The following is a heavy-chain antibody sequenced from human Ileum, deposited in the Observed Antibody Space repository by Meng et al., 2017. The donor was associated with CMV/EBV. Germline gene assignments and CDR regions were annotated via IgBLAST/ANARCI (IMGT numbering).Heavy chain of an antibody. D-gene: IGHD2-2*01. CDR1: GGSISGSSYY. CDR3: ARDTVVPAAKSYYYYGMDV. Sequence: GSLRLSCTVSGGSISGSSYYWGWIRQPPGKGLEWIGSIYYSGSTYYNPSLKSRVTISVDTSKNQFSLKLSSVTAADTAVYYCARDTVVPAAKSYYYYGMDVWGQGTTVTVSS. J-gene: IGHJ6*02. V-gene: IGHV4-39*07. CDR2: IYYSGST.